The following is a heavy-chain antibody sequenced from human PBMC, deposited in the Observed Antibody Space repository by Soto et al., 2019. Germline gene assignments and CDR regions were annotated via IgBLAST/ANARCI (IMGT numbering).Heavy chain of an antibody. J-gene: IGHJ4*02. CDR3: ARELYCSSTSCYRGSAFDY. CDR1: GVTFSSYS. Sequence: EVQLVESGGGLVKPGGSLRLSCAASGVTFSSYSMNWVRQAPGKGLEWVSSISSSSSYIYYADSVKGPVTIARDNAKNSLYLQMNSLRAEDTAVYDCARELYCSSTSCYRGSAFDYWGQGTLVTVSS. CDR2: ISSSSSYI. V-gene: IGHV3-21*01. D-gene: IGHD2-2*01.